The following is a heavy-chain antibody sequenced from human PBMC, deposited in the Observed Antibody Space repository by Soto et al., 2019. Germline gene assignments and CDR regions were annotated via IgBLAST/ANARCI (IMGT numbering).Heavy chain of an antibody. CDR1: GFTFISYG. D-gene: IGHD2-15*01. CDR3: AKDVGYCSGGSCYTTIDY. V-gene: IGHV3-30*18. J-gene: IGHJ4*02. CDR2: ISYDGSNK. Sequence: PGGSLRLSCAASGFTFISYGMHWVRQAPGKGLEWVAVISYDGSNKYYADSVKGRFTISRDNSKNTLYLQMNSLRAEDTAVYYRAKDVGYCSGGSCYTTIDYWGQGTLVTVSS.